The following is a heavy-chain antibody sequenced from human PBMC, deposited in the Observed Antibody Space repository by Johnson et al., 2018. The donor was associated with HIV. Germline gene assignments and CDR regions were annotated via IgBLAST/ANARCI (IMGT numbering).Heavy chain of an antibody. CDR1: GFTVSNNY. CDR3: ARGIQPDAFDI. D-gene: IGHD2-2*01. J-gene: IGHJ3*02. CDR2: IYSGGST. Sequence: VQLVESGGGLVQPGGSLRLSCVASGFTVSNNYMSWVRQAPGKGLEWVSVIYSGGSTYYADSVKGRFTISRDNSKNTLYVQMNSLRAEDTAVYYCARGIQPDAFDIWGQGTMVTVSS. V-gene: IGHV3-66*01.